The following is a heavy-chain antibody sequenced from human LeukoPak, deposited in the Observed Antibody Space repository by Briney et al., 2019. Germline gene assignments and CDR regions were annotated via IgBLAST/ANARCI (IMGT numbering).Heavy chain of an antibody. D-gene: IGHD5-18*01. CDR1: GYTFTTYA. CDR3: GRVIGGYTYGYTPNDY. CDR2: ISPYSGNT. Sequence: AASVKVSCKASGYTFTTYAISWVRQAPGQGLEWMGWISPYSGNTKYAQKVQDRVTMTKDTSTSTAYMELRRLRSDDTAVYYCGRVIGGYTYGYTPNDYWGQGTLVTVSS. J-gene: IGHJ4*02. V-gene: IGHV1-18*04.